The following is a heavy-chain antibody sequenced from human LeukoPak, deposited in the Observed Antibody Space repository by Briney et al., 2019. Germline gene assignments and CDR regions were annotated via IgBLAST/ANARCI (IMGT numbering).Heavy chain of an antibody. CDR2: ISYDGSNK. Sequence: GRSLRLSCAASGFTFSSYGMHWVRQAPGKGLEWVAVISYDGSNKYYADSVKGRSTISRDNSKNTLYLQMNSLRAEDTAVYYCAKGGWLQTKGPFDYWGQGTLVTVSS. CDR3: AKGGWLQTKGPFDY. CDR1: GFTFSSYG. J-gene: IGHJ4*02. V-gene: IGHV3-30*18. D-gene: IGHD5-24*01.